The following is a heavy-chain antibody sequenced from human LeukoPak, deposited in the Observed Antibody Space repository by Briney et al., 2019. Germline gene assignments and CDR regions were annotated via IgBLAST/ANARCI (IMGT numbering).Heavy chain of an antibody. CDR1: GFTFSSYA. CDR2: ISGSGGST. J-gene: IGHJ4*02. D-gene: IGHD5-18*01. Sequence: GGSLRLSCAASGFTFSSYAMSWVRQAPGKGLEWVSVISGSGGSTYYADSVKGRFTISRDNSKYTLYLQMNSLRAEDTAVYYCAKNGYSSDDYWGQGTLVTVSS. CDR3: AKNGYSSDDY. V-gene: IGHV3-23*01.